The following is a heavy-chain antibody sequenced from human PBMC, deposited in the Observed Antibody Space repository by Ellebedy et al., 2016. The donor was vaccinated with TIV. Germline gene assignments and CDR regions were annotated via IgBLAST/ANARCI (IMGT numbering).Heavy chain of an antibody. J-gene: IGHJ5*02. CDR3: ARDLLFDSGLNWFDP. CDR2: INPSGGST. CDR1: GYTFTSYY. D-gene: IGHD3-9*01. Sequence: ASVKVSXKASGYTFTSYYMHWVRQAPGQGLEWMGIINPSGGSTSYAQKFQGRVTMTRDTSTSTVYMELSSLRSEDTAVYYCARDLLFDSGLNWFDPWGQGTLVTVSS. V-gene: IGHV1-46*01.